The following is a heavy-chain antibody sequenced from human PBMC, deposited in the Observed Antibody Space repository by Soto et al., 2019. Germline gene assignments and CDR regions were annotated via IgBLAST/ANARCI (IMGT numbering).Heavy chain of an antibody. Sequence: GGSLRLSCAASGFTFTSFDMVWVRQAPGKGLEWISHISKTGTTVNYADSMKGRLTISRDIAKNSLFLEMNSLTVEDTAVYYCARVLNWFGTFSDQWGQGTLVTVSS. J-gene: IGHJ4*02. V-gene: IGHV3-48*03. D-gene: IGHD3-10*01. CDR2: ISKTGTTV. CDR1: GFTFTSFD. CDR3: ARVLNWFGTFSDQ.